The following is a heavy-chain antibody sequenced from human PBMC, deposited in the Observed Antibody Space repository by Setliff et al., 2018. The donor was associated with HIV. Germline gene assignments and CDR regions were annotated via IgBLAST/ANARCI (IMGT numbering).Heavy chain of an antibody. J-gene: IGHJ5*02. V-gene: IGHV4-4*07. CDR1: GVSIKGYY. Sequence: LSLTCTVSGVSIKGYYWTWIRQPAGKGLECIGRVYSTGSGNYNPSLKSRVTMSVDMSTNRFSLRLSSVTAADTAVYYCARAPCAGGTCYAWFDPWGQGTLVTVSS. D-gene: IGHD2-15*01. CDR3: ARAPCAGGTCYAWFDP. CDR2: VYSTGSG.